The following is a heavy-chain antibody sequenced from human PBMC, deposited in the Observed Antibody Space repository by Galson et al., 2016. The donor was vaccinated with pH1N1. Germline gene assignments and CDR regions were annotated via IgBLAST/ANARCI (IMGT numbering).Heavy chain of an antibody. J-gene: IGHJ5*02. Sequence: SLRLSCAASGFTFSVFAMHWVRQASGKGLEWVGRIRSKADSYATAYAASVEGRFTISRDDSKNTAYLQMNSLKTEDTAVYYCTRPNSGSYEEFWFDPWGQGTLVTVSS. CDR1: GFTFSVFA. V-gene: IGHV3-73*01. CDR2: IRSKADSYAT. D-gene: IGHD1-26*01. CDR3: TRPNSGSYEEFWFDP.